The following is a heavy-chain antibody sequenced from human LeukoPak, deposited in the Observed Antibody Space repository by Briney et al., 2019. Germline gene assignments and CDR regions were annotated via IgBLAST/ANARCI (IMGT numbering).Heavy chain of an antibody. CDR2: IYYSGST. Sequence: SETLSLTCTVSGGSISSGGYSWSWIRQHPGKGLEWIGYIYYSGSTYYNPSLKSRVTISVDTSKNQFSLKLSSVTAADTAVYYCARDRATTRSHNWFDPWGQGTLVTVSS. J-gene: IGHJ5*02. V-gene: IGHV4-31*03. CDR3: ARDRATTRSHNWFDP. CDR1: GGSISSGGYS. D-gene: IGHD5-12*01.